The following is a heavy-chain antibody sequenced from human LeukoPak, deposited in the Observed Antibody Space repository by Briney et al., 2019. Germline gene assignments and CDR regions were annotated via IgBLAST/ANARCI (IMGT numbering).Heavy chain of an antibody. D-gene: IGHD3-10*01. CDR1: GLTVTSKY. Sequence: GGSLRLSCAASGLTVTSKYMAWVRQAPGKGLEWVSSISSSSSYIYYADSVKGRFTISRDNAKNSLYLQMNSLRAEDTAVYYCARGLLWDYWGQGTLVTVSS. V-gene: IGHV3-21*01. CDR2: ISSSSSYI. J-gene: IGHJ4*02. CDR3: ARGLLWDY.